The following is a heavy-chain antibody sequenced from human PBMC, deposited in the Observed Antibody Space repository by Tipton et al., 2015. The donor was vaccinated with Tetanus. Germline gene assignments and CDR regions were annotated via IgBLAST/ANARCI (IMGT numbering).Heavy chain of an antibody. CDR1: GGSFSGYY. CDR3: ARKRVRVVDY. Sequence: TLSLTCAVYGGSFSGYYWSWIRQPPGKGLEWIGEINHSGSTNYNPSLKSRVTISVDTSKNQFSLKLSSVTAADTAVYYCARKRVRVVDYWGQGTLVTVSS. D-gene: IGHD3-10*01. CDR2: INHSGST. J-gene: IGHJ4*02. V-gene: IGHV4-34*01.